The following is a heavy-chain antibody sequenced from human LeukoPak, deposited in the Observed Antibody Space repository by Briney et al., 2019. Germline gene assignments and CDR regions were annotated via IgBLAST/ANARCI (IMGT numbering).Heavy chain of an antibody. D-gene: IGHD3-10*01. CDR1: GYTFTGYY. CDR2: INPNSGGT. V-gene: IGHV1-2*02. CDR3: ARDDVLLWFGEFHYYYYYMDV. J-gene: IGHJ6*03. Sequence: GASVKVSCKASGYTFTGYYMHWVRQAPGQGLEWMGWINPNSGGTNYAQKFQGRVTMTRDTSISTAYMELSRLRSDDTAVYYCARDDVLLWFGEFHYYYYYMDVWGKGTTVTVSS.